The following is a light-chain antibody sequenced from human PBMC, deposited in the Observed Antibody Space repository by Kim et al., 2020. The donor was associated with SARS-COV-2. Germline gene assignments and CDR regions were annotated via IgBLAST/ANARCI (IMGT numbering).Light chain of an antibody. CDR3: QQYLTYST. J-gene: IGKJ2*01. Sequence: LSASVGDRVTITCRASQSISSWLAWYQQKPGKAPQLLIYDASSLESGVPSRFSGSGSGTEFTLTISGLQPDDFATYYCQQYLTYSTFGQGTKLEIK. V-gene: IGKV1-5*01. CDR2: DAS. CDR1: QSISSW.